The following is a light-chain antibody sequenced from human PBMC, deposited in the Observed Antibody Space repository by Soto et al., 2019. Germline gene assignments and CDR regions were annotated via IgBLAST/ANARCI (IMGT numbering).Light chain of an antibody. J-gene: IGLJ1*01. CDR2: EGS. V-gene: IGLV2-23*01. Sequence: LAQPASVSGSPGQSITISCTGTSSDVGSYNLVSWYQQHPGKAPKLMIYEGSKRPSGVSNRFSGSKSGNTASLTISGLQAEDEADYYCCSYAGSSTYVFGTGTKVTVL. CDR1: SSDVGSYNL. CDR3: CSYAGSSTYV.